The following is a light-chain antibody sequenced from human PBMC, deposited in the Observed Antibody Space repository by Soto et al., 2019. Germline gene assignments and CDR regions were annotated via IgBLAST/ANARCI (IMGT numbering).Light chain of an antibody. J-gene: IGLJ1*01. CDR2: EGS. V-gene: IGLV2-23*01. Sequence: LAQPASVSGSPGQSITISCTGTSSDVGSYNLVSWYQQHPGKAPKLMIYEGSKRPSGVSNRFSGSKSGNTASLTISGLQAEDEADYYCCSYAGSSTYVFGTGTKVTVL. CDR1: SSDVGSYNL. CDR3: CSYAGSSTYV.